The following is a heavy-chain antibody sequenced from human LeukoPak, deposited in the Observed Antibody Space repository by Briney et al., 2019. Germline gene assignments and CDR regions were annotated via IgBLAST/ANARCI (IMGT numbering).Heavy chain of an antibody. CDR1: GFTFSSYE. D-gene: IGHD2-2*01. CDR2: ISGSGSII. CDR3: GRHCNTTNCYLPLY. V-gene: IGHV3-48*03. J-gene: IGHJ4*02. Sequence: PGGSLRLSCAASGFTFSSYEMNWARQAPGKGLEWLSYISGSGSIIKYADSVRGRFTISRGNAKNSLYLQMESLTADDTALYYCGRHCNTTNCYLPLYWGQGTLVTVSS.